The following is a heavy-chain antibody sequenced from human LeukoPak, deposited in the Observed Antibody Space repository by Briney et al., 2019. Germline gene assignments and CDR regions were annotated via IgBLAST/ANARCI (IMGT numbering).Heavy chain of an antibody. V-gene: IGHV3-48*01. D-gene: IGHD4-17*01. J-gene: IGHJ4*02. CDR3: AGYGVYPY. Sequence: GGSLRLSCAASGFTVNTYDMHWVRQALGEGPEWIAYFGISGTIYYADSVRGRFTISRDNAKNSLFLQMNSLRVDDTAIYYCAGYGVYPYWGQGTPVTVSS. CDR1: GFTVNTYD. CDR2: FGISGTI.